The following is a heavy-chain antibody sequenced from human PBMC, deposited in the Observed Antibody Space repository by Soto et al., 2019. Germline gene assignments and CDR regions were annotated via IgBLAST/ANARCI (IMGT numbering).Heavy chain of an antibody. V-gene: IGHV4-4*02. D-gene: IGHD1-7*01. CDR3: ASRDPGTSVDY. Sequence: QVQLQESGPGLVKPSGTLSLTCAVSGGSFTSNNWWPWVRQPPGQGLEWIGEIYRTGRTNYNPSLKSRVTISLDKSENHFSLKVTSLTAADTAVYYCASRDPGTSVDYWGQGTLVTVSS. CDR2: IYRTGRT. J-gene: IGHJ4*02. CDR1: GGSFTSNNW.